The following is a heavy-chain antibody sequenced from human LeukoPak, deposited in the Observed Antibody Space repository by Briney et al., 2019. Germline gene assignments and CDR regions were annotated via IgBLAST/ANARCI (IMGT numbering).Heavy chain of an antibody. V-gene: IGHV1-18*01. CDR1: GGTFSSYA. CDR2: ISAYNGNT. D-gene: IGHD6-13*01. J-gene: IGHJ5*02. Sequence: GSSVKVSCKASGGTFSSYAISWVRQAPGQGLEWMGWISAYNGNTNYAQKLQGRVTMTTDTSTSTAYMELRSLRSDDTAVYYCARDHGSSSWAGGRNWFDPWGQGTLVTVSS. CDR3: ARDHGSSSWAGGRNWFDP.